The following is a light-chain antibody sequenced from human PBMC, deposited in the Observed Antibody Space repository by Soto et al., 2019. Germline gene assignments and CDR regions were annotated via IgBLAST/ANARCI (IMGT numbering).Light chain of an antibody. CDR1: QSIANY. CDR2: AAS. V-gene: IGKV1-27*01. Sequence: DIQMTQSPSSLSASVGDRVTITCRASQSIANYLAWYQQKPGKVPKLLIYAASILQSGVASRFSGSKYGTDFSLTISGLQPADVATYSCQKYNTAPFTFGPGTKVDVK. J-gene: IGKJ3*01. CDR3: QKYNTAPFT.